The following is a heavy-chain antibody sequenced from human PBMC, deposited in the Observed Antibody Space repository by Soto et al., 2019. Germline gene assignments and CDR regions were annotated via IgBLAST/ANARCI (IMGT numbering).Heavy chain of an antibody. J-gene: IGHJ4*02. CDR2: ISGSGGST. Sequence: EVQLLESGGGLVQPGGSLRLSCAASGFTFSSYAMSWVRQAPGKGLEWVSVISGSGGSTYYADSVKGRFTISRDNSQNTVYLQMNSLRAEDTAVYYCAKDQRFGELPYFDYWGQGTLVTVSS. D-gene: IGHD3-10*01. CDR1: GFTFSSYA. CDR3: AKDQRFGELPYFDY. V-gene: IGHV3-23*01.